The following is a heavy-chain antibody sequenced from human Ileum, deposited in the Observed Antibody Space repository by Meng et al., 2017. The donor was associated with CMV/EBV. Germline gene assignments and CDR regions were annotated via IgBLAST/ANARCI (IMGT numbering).Heavy chain of an antibody. CDR1: GDSMSSYC. V-gene: IGHV4-59*01. J-gene: IGHJ1*01. CDR2: MCYNGDT. CDR3: ALRGSAAGTFQY. D-gene: IGHD6-13*01. Sequence: VQLQESGPGLVKPSDPLSLTFTVFGDSMSSYCWGWIRQPPGKGLEWIGYMCYNGDTNYNPSLKSRVTISGDTSKNQFSLKLSSVTAADTAVYYCALRGSAAGTFQYWGQGTLVTVSS.